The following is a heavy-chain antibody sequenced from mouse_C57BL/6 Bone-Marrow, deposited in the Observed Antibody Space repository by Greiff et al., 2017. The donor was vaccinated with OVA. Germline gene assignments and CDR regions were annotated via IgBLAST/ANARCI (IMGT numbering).Heavy chain of an antibody. V-gene: IGHV7-1*01. CDR2: SRNKANDYTT. D-gene: IGHD1-1*01. CDR1: GFTFSDFY. Sequence: EVKLMESGGGLVQSGRSLRLSCATSGFTFSDFYMEWVRQAPGKGLEWIAASRNKANDYTTEYSASVKGRFIVSRDTSQSILYLQMNALRAEDTAIYYCARSLHLLLRYGYFDYWGQGTTLTVSS. CDR3: ARSLHLLLRYGYFDY. J-gene: IGHJ2*01.